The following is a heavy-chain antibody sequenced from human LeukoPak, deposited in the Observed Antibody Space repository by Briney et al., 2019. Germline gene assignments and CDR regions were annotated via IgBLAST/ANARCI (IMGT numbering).Heavy chain of an antibody. CDR3: AAVAVAGTPAKYNWFDP. CDR1: GYTFTDYY. J-gene: IGHJ5*02. D-gene: IGHD6-19*01. Sequence: ASVKVSCKGSGYTFTDYYMHWVQHPPGKGLEWMGLVDTEDGETIYAEKFQGRVTITADTSTDTDYMELSSLRSEDTAGYYCAAVAVAGTPAKYNWFDPWGQGTLVTVSS. V-gene: IGHV1-69-2*01. CDR2: VDTEDGET.